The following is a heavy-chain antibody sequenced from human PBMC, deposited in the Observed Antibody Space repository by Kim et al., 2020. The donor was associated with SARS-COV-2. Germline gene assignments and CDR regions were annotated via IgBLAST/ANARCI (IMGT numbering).Heavy chain of an antibody. CDR1: GFTVSSNY. D-gene: IGHD2-15*01. V-gene: IGHV3-53*01. Sequence: GGSLRLSCAASGFTVSSNYMSWVRQAPGKGLGWVSVIYSGGSTYYADSVKGRFTISRDNSKNTLYLQMNSLRAEDTAVYYCAREGVVVAARYYGMDVWGQGTTVTVSS. CDR3: AREGVVVAARYYGMDV. J-gene: IGHJ6*02. CDR2: IYSGGST.